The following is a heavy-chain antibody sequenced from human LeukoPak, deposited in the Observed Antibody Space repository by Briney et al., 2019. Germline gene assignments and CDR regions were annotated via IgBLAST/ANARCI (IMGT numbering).Heavy chain of an antibody. J-gene: IGHJ3*02. CDR2: IYTSGST. V-gene: IGHV4-4*07. Sequence: PSETLSLTCTVSGGSISSYYWSWIRQPAGKGLEWIGRIYTSGSTNYNPSLKSRVTISVDTSKNQFSLKLSSVTAADTAVYYCARDLKGSSPSDAFDIWGQGTMVTVSS. D-gene: IGHD6-6*01. CDR1: GGSISSYY. CDR3: ARDLKGSSPSDAFDI.